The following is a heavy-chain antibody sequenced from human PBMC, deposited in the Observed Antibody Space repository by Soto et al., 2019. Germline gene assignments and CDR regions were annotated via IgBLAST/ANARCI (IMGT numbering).Heavy chain of an antibody. Sequence: QVQLVQSGAEVKKPGSSVKVSCKASGGTFSSYAISWVRQAPGQGLEWMGGIIPIFGTANYAQQFQGRVTITEDESTRTAYMELSSLRSEDTAVYYCARDSRRLFSGYCSGGSCHGYFDYWGQGTLVTVSS. CDR3: ARDSRRLFSGYCSGGSCHGYFDY. J-gene: IGHJ4*02. D-gene: IGHD2-15*01. CDR1: GGTFSSYA. V-gene: IGHV1-69*01. CDR2: IIPIFGTA.